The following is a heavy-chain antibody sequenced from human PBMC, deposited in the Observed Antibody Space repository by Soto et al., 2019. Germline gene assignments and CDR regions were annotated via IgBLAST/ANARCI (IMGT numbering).Heavy chain of an antibody. D-gene: IGHD2-2*01. Sequence: PGGSLRLSCAASGFTFSSYSMNWVRQAPGKGLEWVSSISSSSSYIYYADSVKGRFTISRDNAKNSLYLQMNSLRAEDTAVYYCARDGRRNIVVVPAAPPLYYYYYYGMDVWGQGTTVTVSS. CDR1: GFTFSSYS. V-gene: IGHV3-21*01. J-gene: IGHJ6*02. CDR3: ARDGRRNIVVVPAAPPLYYYYYYGMDV. CDR2: ISSSSSYI.